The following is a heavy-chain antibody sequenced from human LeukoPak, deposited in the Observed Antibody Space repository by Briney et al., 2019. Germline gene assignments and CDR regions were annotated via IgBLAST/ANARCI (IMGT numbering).Heavy chain of an antibody. CDR3: ARAQGAVAGAFDY. Sequence: GGSLRLSCAASGFTFRTYGMNWVRQAPGKGLEWVAFIRYDGSSQYYADSVKGRFTISRDNSKNTLYLQMNSLRAEDTVVYYCARAQGAVAGAFDYWGQGTLVTVSS. D-gene: IGHD6-19*01. J-gene: IGHJ4*02. CDR1: GFTFRTYG. CDR2: IRYDGSSQ. V-gene: IGHV3-30*02.